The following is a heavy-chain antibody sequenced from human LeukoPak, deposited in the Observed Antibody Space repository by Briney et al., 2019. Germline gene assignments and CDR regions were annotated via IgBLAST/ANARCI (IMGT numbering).Heavy chain of an antibody. J-gene: IGHJ4*02. D-gene: IGHD6-19*01. V-gene: IGHV3-64*04. CDR3: AREPPSGSSGWYGGDY. Sequence: GSSLRLSCAASGFTVSSYAMHWVRQAPGKGLEYVSGSSSNGGSTYYADSVKGRFTISRDNAKNTLYLQTNSLRAEETAVYYCAREPPSGSSGWYGGDYWGQGALVTVS. CDR2: SSSNGGST. CDR1: GFTVSSYA.